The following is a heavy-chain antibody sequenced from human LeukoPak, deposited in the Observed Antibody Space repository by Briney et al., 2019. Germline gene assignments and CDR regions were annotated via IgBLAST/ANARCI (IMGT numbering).Heavy chain of an antibody. CDR3: ARRLRGQLDIFDI. CDR2: IYTSGST. CDR1: GGSIRSFY. J-gene: IGHJ3*02. D-gene: IGHD3-16*01. V-gene: IGHV4-4*07. Sequence: PSETLSLTCTVSGGSIRSFYWSWIRQLAGKGLEWIGRIYTSGSTNYNPSLKSRVTMSVDTSKNQFSLKLSSVTAADTAVYYCARRLRGQLDIFDIWGRGTMVTVSS.